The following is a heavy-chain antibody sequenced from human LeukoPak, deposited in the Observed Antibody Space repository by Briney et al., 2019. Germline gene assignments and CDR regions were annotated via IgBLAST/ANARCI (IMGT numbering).Heavy chain of an antibody. D-gene: IGHD6-13*01. J-gene: IGHJ4*02. CDR1: GGSISSSNW. Sequence: SGPLSLTFAVPGGSISSSNWGGWARQPPGTGLEWIGEIYHSGSPNYNPSLKSRVTISVDKSKNQFSLKLSSVTAADTAVYYCARDYSAAGSPLDYWGQGTLVTVSS. CDR3: ARDYSAAGSPLDY. V-gene: IGHV4-4*02. CDR2: IYHSGSP.